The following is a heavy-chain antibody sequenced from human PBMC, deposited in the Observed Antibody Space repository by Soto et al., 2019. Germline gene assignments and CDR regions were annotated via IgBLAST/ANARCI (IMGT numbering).Heavy chain of an antibody. V-gene: IGHV2-5*01. Sequence: QITLKESGPTRVKPTQTLTLTSTFSGFSLSPSGVGVAWMRQPPGKALEWLALISWNDDKRYSQCLKCRFTSTKRTSKIQLVLTMTNTERVDPAAYYCAHRRTVEEYSGYEFKSWFGPWGQGTLVTVSS. CDR2: ISWNDDK. CDR3: AHRRTVEEYSGYEFKSWFGP. CDR1: GFSLSPSGVG. J-gene: IGHJ5*02. D-gene: IGHD5-12*01.